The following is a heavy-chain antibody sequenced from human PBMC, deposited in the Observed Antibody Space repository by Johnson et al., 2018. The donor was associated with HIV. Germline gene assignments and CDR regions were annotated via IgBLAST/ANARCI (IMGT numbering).Heavy chain of an antibody. J-gene: IGHJ3*02. Sequence: EVQLVESGGGLVKPGGSLRLSCAASGFTFSSYWMSWVRQAPGKGLEWVSAISGSGGSTYYADSVKGRFTISRDNSKNSLYLQMNSLRAEDTAVYYCATFGGGSFHAFDIWAQGTMVTVSS. CDR3: ATFGGGSFHAFDI. V-gene: IGHV3-23*04. CDR2: ISGSGGST. D-gene: IGHD1-26*01. CDR1: GFTFSSYW.